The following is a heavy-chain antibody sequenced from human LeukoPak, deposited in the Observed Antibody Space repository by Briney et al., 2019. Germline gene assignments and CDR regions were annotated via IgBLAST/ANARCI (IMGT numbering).Heavy chain of an antibody. J-gene: IGHJ5*02. CDR2: IIPIFGIA. D-gene: IGHD3-22*01. Sequence: SVKVSCKASGGTFSSYAISWVRQAPGQGLEWMGRIIPIFGIASYAQKFQGRVTITADKSTSTAYMELSSLRSEDTAVYYCARGRTHYYDSSGYVAWFDPWGQGTLVTVSS. CDR3: ARGRTHYYDSSGYVAWFDP. V-gene: IGHV1-69*04. CDR1: GGTFSSYA.